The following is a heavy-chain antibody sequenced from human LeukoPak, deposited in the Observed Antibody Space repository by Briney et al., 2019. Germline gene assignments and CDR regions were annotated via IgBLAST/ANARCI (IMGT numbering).Heavy chain of an antibody. CDR2: IIPIFGTA. Sequence: SVKVSCKASGGTFSSYAISWVRQAPGQGLEWMGGIIPIFGTANYAQKFQGRVTITADESTSTAYMELSSLRSEDTAVYYCARDSCTNGVCFLGDYWGQGTLVTVSS. V-gene: IGHV1-69*13. D-gene: IGHD2-8*01. CDR1: GGTFSSYA. CDR3: ARDSCTNGVCFLGDY. J-gene: IGHJ4*02.